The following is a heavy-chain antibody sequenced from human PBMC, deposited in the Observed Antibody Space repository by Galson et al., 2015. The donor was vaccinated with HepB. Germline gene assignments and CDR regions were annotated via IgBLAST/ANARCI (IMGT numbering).Heavy chain of an antibody. Sequence: SLRLSCAASGFTFSNAWMSWVRQAPGKGLEWVGRIKSKIDGGTTDYTAPVKGRFTISRDDSKNTLYLQMNSLRAEDTAVYYCAREPPLGMVRGVKAAFDYWGQGTVVTVSS. D-gene: IGHD3-10*01. J-gene: IGHJ4*01. CDR1: GFTFSNAW. CDR2: IKSKIDGGTT. CDR3: AREPPLGMVRGVKAAFDY. V-gene: IGHV3-15*01.